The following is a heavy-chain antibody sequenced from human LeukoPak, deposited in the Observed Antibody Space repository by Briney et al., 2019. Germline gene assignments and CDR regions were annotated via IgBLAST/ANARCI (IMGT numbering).Heavy chain of an antibody. D-gene: IGHD3-22*01. CDR1: NDSISSYY. CDR2: IYYSGST. Sequence: PSETLSLTCTVSNDSISSYYWSWIRQPPGKGLEWIGYIYYSGSTNYNPSLKGRVTISVDTSKKQFSLKLTSVTAADTAVYYCARLRYYHYYFDYWGQGTLVTVSS. CDR3: ARLRYYHYYFDY. J-gene: IGHJ4*02. V-gene: IGHV4-59*08.